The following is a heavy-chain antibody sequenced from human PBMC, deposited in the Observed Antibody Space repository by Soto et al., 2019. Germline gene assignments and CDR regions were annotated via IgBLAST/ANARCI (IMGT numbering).Heavy chain of an antibody. CDR3: ARGRSIAAAAPAFDY. CDR1: GGSFSGYY. D-gene: IGHD6-13*01. CDR2: INHSGST. Sequence: SETLSLTCAVYGGSFSGYYWSWIRQPPGKGLEWIGEINHSGSTNYNPSLKSRVTISVDTSKNQFSLKLSSVTAADTAVYYCARGRSIAAAAPAFDYWGQGTLVTVSS. V-gene: IGHV4-34*01. J-gene: IGHJ4*02.